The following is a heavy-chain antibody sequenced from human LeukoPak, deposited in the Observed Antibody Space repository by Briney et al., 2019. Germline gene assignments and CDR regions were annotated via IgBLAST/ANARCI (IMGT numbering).Heavy chain of an antibody. CDR3: AREAGGYFDWLQPRYYYYMDV. CDR1: RFTFSSYE. J-gene: IGHJ6*03. V-gene: IGHV3-48*03. Sequence: PGGSLRLSCAASRFTFSSYEMNWVRQAPGKGLEWVSYISNSGSTIYYADSVKGRFTISRDNAKNSLYLQMNSLRAEDMAVYYCAREAGGYFDWLQPRYYYYMDVWGKGTTVTVSS. D-gene: IGHD3-9*01. CDR2: ISNSGSTI.